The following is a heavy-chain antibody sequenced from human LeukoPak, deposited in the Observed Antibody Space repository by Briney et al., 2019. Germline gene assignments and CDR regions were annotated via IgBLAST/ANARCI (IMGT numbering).Heavy chain of an antibody. D-gene: IGHD6-6*01. Sequence: ASVKVSCKASGGTFSSYAISWVRQAPGQGLEWMGRIIPILVIANYAHKFHARVTITAYKSTSTAYVELNSLRSEDTAVYYCARGSSSSLYYYGMDVWGQGTTVTVSS. CDR3: ARGSSSSLYYYGMDV. CDR1: GGTFSSYA. V-gene: IGHV1-69*04. CDR2: IIPILVIA. J-gene: IGHJ6*02.